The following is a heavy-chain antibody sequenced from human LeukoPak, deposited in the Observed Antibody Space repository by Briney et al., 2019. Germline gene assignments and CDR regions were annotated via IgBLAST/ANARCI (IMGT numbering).Heavy chain of an antibody. Sequence: ASVKVSCKGSGYTFTGYYMHWVRQAPGQGLEWMGWINPNSGGTNYAQKFQGRVTMTRDTSISTAYMELSRLRSDDTAVYYCARLVDTAMGDYYYYYMDVWGKGTTVTVSS. CDR3: ARLVDTAMGDYYYYYMDV. V-gene: IGHV1-2*02. CDR2: INPNSGGT. J-gene: IGHJ6*03. CDR1: GYTFTGYY. D-gene: IGHD5-18*01.